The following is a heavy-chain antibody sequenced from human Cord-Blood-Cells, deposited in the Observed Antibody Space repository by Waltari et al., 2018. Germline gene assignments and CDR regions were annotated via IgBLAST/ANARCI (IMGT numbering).Heavy chain of an antibody. Sequence: QVQLVQSGAEVKKPGSSVKVSCKASGGTFSSYTISWVRQAAGPGLEWMGSIIPILGIANYAQKFQGRVTITADKSTSTAYMELSSLRSEDTAVYYCARDRCGGDCSSPDWYFDLWGRGTLVTVSS. CDR2: IIPILGIA. CDR3: ARDRCGGDCSSPDWYFDL. CDR1: GGTFSSYT. V-gene: IGHV1-69*08. D-gene: IGHD2-21*01. J-gene: IGHJ2*01.